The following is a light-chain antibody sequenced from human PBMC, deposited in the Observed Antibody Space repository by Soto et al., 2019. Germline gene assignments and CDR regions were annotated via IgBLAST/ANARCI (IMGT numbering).Light chain of an antibody. CDR3: QQYVSSPWA. V-gene: IGKV3-20*01. CDR1: QSLTNNY. CDR2: GAS. J-gene: IGKJ1*01. Sequence: EIVLTQSPGTLSMSPGERATLSCRASQSLTNNYLAWFQQKPGQAPRLLIYGASNRPTDIPDRFSGSGSGTDFTLTISRLEPEDFAVYYCQQYVSSPWAFGQGTKVDIK.